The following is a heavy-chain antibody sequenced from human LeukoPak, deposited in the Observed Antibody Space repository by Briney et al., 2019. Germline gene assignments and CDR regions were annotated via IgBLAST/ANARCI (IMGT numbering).Heavy chain of an antibody. J-gene: IGHJ4*02. CDR1: GFTFSSYS. Sequence: PGGSLRLSCAASGFTFSSYSMNWVRQAPGKGLEWVAVIWYDGSNKYYADSVKGRFTISRDNSKNTLYLQMNSLRAEDTAVYYCARDYYVVVAATGIDYWGQGTLVTVSS. D-gene: IGHD2-15*01. CDR2: IWYDGSNK. CDR3: ARDYYVVVAATGIDY. V-gene: IGHV3-33*08.